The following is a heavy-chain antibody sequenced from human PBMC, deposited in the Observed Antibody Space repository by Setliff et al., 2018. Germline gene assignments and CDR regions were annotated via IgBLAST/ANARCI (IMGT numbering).Heavy chain of an antibody. V-gene: IGHV3-30*02. Sequence: LRLSCAASGFSFNTYGMHWVRQAPGGGLEWVAFVQFDGSNKYYADSVLGRFTISRDNIKNTAFLQMNSLRADDTAMYYCVASPSNKNGHFEYWGQGTLVTVSS. CDR2: VQFDGSNK. CDR1: GFSFNTYG. J-gene: IGHJ4*02. CDR3: VASPSNKNGHFEY.